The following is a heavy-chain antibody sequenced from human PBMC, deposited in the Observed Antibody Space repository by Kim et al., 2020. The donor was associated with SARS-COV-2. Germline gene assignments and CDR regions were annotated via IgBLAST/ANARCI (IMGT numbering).Heavy chain of an antibody. CDR1: GGSISSINW. J-gene: IGHJ6*02. CDR2: ISPNGDT. D-gene: IGHD1-26*01. V-gene: IGHV4-4*02. Sequence: SETLSLTCAVSGGSISSINWWTWVRQAPGKGLEWVGEISPNGDTNYNPSLKSRVAIALDKYNNQFSLKLSSVTAADTAVYYCARMSGSYPNAAGMDVWGQGTTLTVSS. CDR3: ARMSGSYPNAAGMDV.